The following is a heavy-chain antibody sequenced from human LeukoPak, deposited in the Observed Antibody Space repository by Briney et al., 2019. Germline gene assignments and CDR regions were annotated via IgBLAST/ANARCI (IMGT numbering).Heavy chain of an antibody. Sequence: ASVKVSCKASGGTFSSYAISWVRQAPGQGLEWMGGIIPIFGTANYAQKFQGRVTITTDVSTSTAYMELSSLRSEDTAVYYCARGTYYDILTGQYYYFDYWGQGTLVTVSS. V-gene: IGHV1-69*05. CDR3: ARGTYYDILTGQYYYFDY. CDR1: GGTFSSYA. CDR2: IIPIFGTA. D-gene: IGHD3-9*01. J-gene: IGHJ4*02.